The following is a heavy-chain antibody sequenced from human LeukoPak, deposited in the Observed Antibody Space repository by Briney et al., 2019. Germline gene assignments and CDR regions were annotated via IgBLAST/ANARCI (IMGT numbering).Heavy chain of an antibody. CDR2: ISPSNSFA. CDR1: GFVFTDYY. V-gene: IGHV3-11*05. J-gene: IGHJ4*02. D-gene: IGHD3-22*01. Sequence: GGSLRLSCVTSGFVFTDYYMSWIRQAPGKGLEWISYISPSNSFANYADSIKGRFTTSRDNAKNSLFLHMNSRAAEDTAMYYCARVRGGYYYDYWGQGTLVTVSS. CDR3: ARVRGGYYYDY.